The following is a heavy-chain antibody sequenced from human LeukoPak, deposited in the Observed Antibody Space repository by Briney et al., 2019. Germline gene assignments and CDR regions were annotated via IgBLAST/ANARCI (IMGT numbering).Heavy chain of an antibody. CDR1: GGSISNYY. CDR2: IYYSGST. CDR3: ARVGSYYFDY. J-gene: IGHJ4*02. Sequence: SETLSLTCTVSGGSISNYYWSWIRQPPGKGLEWIGYIYYSGSTNYNPSLKSRVTISVDTSKNQFSLKLSSVTAADTAVYYCARVGSYYFDYWGQGTLVTVSS. V-gene: IGHV4-59*01. D-gene: IGHD2-15*01.